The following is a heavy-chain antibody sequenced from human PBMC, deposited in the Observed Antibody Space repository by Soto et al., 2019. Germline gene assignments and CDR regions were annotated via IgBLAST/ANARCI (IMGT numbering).Heavy chain of an antibody. V-gene: IGHV3-23*01. Sequence: EVQLLESGGGLVQPGGSLRLSCAASGFTFSSYAMSWVRQAPGKGVEWVSAISGSGGSTYYADSVKGRFTISRDNSKNTLYLQMNSLRAEDTAVYYCAKQGYCTNGVCYNPYGMDVWGQGTTVTVSS. CDR3: AKQGYCTNGVCYNPYGMDV. J-gene: IGHJ6*02. CDR2: ISGSGGST. CDR1: GFTFSSYA. D-gene: IGHD2-8*01.